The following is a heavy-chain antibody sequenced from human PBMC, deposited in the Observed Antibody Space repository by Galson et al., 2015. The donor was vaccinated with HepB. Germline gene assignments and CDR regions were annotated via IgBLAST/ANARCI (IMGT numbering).Heavy chain of an antibody. CDR3: ARGRSQSYGYAPEI. J-gene: IGHJ3*02. V-gene: IGHV1-69*04. Sequence: SVKVSCKASGDTLSSYVISWVRQAPGQGLEWMGRIIPMLDIVNPAQKFRDRVTLTADKSTSTAYMELTSLRPEDTAVYYCARGRSQSYGYAPEIWGQGTMVTVSS. CDR1: GDTLSSYV. CDR2: IIPMLDIV. D-gene: IGHD3-16*01.